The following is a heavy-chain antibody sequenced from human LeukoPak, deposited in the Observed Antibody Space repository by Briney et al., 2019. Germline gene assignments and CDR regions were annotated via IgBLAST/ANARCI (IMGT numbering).Heavy chain of an antibody. CDR1: GFVFSIYT. Sequence: PGGSLRLSCSASGFVFSIYTVYWVRQAPGKGPEYVSTISGSGNGGSIYYADSVKGRFTISRDDSKSIVYLQMNGLRSEDTAVYYCVKDFGRVRGTPDSWGQGTLVTVSS. CDR3: VKDFGRVRGTPDS. CDR2: ISGSGNGGSI. D-gene: IGHD2/OR15-2a*01. V-gene: IGHV3-64D*06. J-gene: IGHJ4*02.